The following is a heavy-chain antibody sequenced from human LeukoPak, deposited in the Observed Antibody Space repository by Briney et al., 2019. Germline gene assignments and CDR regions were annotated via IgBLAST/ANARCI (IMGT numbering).Heavy chain of an antibody. CDR1: GYTFTDYH. V-gene: IGHV1-2*04. J-gene: IGHJ6*02. D-gene: IGHD2-15*01. CDR3: ARANPASRYCSGGSCSYGMDV. CDR2: INPNSGGT. Sequence: GASVKVSCKASGYTFTDYHIHWVRQAPGQGLEWMGWINPNSGGTNYAQKFQGWVTMTRDTSISTAYMELSRLRSDDTAVYYCARANPASRYCSGGSCSYGMDVWGQGPRSPSP.